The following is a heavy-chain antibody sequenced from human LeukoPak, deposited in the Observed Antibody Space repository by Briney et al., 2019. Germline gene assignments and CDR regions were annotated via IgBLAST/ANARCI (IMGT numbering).Heavy chain of an antibody. CDR3: ARVQSGNYYDSSGYYY. V-gene: IGHV1-18*01. D-gene: IGHD3-22*01. J-gene: IGHJ4*02. CDR1: GHTFTSYG. Sequence: ASVKVSCKASGHTFTSYGISWVRQAPGQGLEWMGWISAYNGNTNYAQKLQGRVTMTTDTSTTTAYMELRSLRSDDTAVYYCARVQSGNYYDSSGYYYWGQGTLVTVSS. CDR2: ISAYNGNT.